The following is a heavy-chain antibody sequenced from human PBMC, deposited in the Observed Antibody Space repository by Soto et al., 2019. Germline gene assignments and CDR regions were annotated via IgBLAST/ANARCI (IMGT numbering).Heavy chain of an antibody. CDR2: IIPMISIA. CDR3: ARDLSQDHDDIVAAGTP. D-gene: IGHD6-13*01. J-gene: IGHJ5*02. V-gene: IGHV1-69*08. CDR1: GGIFGSYS. Sequence: QVQLVQSEAEVKKPGSSVKVSCKASGGIFGSYSISWVRQAPGQGLEWMGRIIPMISIANYAQKFQGRVTITADTSTSTAYMDLRSLRSADTAVYYCARDLSQDHDDIVAAGTPWGQGTLVTVSS.